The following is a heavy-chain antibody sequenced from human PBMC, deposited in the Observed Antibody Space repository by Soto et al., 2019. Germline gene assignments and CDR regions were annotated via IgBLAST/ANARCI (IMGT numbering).Heavy chain of an antibody. V-gene: IGHV1-24*01. Sequence: ASVKVSCKVSGYTLTELSMHWVRQAPGKGLEWMGGFDPEDGETIYAQKFQGRVTMTEDTSTDTAYMELSSLRSEDTAVYYCAPPVLRFLEWTLNGAFDIWGQGTMVTVSS. D-gene: IGHD3-3*01. J-gene: IGHJ3*02. CDR2: FDPEDGET. CDR3: APPVLRFLEWTLNGAFDI. CDR1: GYTLTELS.